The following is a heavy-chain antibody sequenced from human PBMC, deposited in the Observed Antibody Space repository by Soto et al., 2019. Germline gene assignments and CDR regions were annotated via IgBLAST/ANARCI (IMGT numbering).Heavy chain of an antibody. Sequence: GGSLRLSCAASGFPFDDYSMNWVRQVPGKGLEWVSYISSSSSTIYYADSVKGRFTISRDNAKNSLYLQMNSLRAEDTAVYYCARREIQGPIDYWGQGTLVTVSS. CDR1: GFPFDDYS. J-gene: IGHJ4*02. V-gene: IGHV3-48*01. D-gene: IGHD1-26*01. CDR3: ARREIQGPIDY. CDR2: ISSSSSTI.